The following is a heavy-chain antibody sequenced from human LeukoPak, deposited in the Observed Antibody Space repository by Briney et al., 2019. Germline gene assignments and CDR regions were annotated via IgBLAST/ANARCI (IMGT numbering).Heavy chain of an antibody. CDR1: GFTFNDNG. J-gene: IGHJ4*02. CDR2: IGPDGRT. V-gene: IGHV3-23*01. Sequence: GGSLRLSCAASGFTFNDNGMSWVRQAPGKGLEWVSSIGPDGRTYYADSVKGRFTISRDTSRNTLYLQMNSLRAEDTAVYYCAKVRYKLDEDYDYWGQGTLVTVTS. D-gene: IGHD3-9*01. CDR3: AKVRYKLDEDYDY.